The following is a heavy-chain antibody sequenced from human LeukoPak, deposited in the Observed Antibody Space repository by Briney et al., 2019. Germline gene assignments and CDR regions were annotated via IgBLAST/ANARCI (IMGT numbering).Heavy chain of an antibody. CDR1: GYTFTSYA. J-gene: IGHJ5*02. Sequence: ASVKVSCKASGYTFTSYAISWVRQAPGQGLEWMGWISAYNGNTNYAQKLQGRVTMTTDTSTTTAYMELRSLRSDDTAVYYCARVNQLLGKAWFDPWGQGTLVTVSS. V-gene: IGHV1-18*01. CDR2: ISAYNGNT. D-gene: IGHD2-2*01. CDR3: ARVNQLLGKAWFDP.